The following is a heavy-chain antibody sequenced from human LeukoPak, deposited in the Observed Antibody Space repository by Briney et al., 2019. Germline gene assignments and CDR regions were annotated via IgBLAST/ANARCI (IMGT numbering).Heavy chain of an antibody. Sequence: ASVTVSCTASGYTFTSYDINWVRQATGQGLEWMGWMNPNSGNTGYAQKFQGRVTMTRNTSISTAYMELSSLRSEDTAVYYCARGPERSRYGSGSSWFDPWGQGTLVTVSS. CDR1: GYTFTSYD. J-gene: IGHJ5*02. V-gene: IGHV1-8*01. D-gene: IGHD3-10*01. CDR2: MNPNSGNT. CDR3: ARGPERSRYGSGSSWFDP.